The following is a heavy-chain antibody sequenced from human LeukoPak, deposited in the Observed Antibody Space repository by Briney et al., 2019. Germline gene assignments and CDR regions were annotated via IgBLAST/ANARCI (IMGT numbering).Heavy chain of an antibody. J-gene: IGHJ4*02. V-gene: IGHV3-23*01. CDR2: ISGTGGTT. CDR3: TGDQLGASDGIDY. CDR1: GFTFSSYA. Sequence: PGGSLRLSCAASGFTFSSYAMSWVRQAPGKGLEWVSAISGTGGTTYYADSVKGRFTISRDNSKNTLSLQMNSLKTEDTALYYCTGDQLGASDGIDYWGQGTLVTVSS. D-gene: IGHD1-14*01.